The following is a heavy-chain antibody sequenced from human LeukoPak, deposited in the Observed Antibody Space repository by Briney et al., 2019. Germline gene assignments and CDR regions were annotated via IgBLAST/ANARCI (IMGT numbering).Heavy chain of an antibody. V-gene: IGHV4-59*01. Sequence: SETLFLTCTVSGGSINNYYWSWIRQPPGKGLEWIGYIYYRGSTNYNPSLKSRVTFSVDTSKNQFSLKLNSVTAADTAVYYCARGGDYGDLRYFDYWGQGTLVTASS. D-gene: IGHD4-17*01. CDR2: IYYRGST. CDR1: GGSINNYY. CDR3: ARGGDYGDLRYFDY. J-gene: IGHJ4*02.